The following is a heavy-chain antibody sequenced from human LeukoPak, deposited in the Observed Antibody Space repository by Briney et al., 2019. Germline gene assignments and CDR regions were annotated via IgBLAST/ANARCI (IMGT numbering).Heavy chain of an antibody. V-gene: IGHV7-4-1*01. J-gene: IGHJ6*02. CDR2: INTNTGNP. CDR1: GYTFTSYA. Sequence: ASVTVSCTASGYTFTSYAMNWVRQAPGQGLEWMGWINTNTGNPTYAQGFTGRFVFSLDTSVSTAYLQICSLKAEDTAVYYCAIDRLRFLESLTASVGYSYYGTHVCGQRTTVTL. CDR3: AIDRLRFLESLTASVGYSYYGTHV. D-gene: IGHD3-3*01.